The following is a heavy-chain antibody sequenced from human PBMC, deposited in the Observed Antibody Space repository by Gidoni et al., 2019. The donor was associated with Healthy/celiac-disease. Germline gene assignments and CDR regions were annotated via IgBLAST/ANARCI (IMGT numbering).Heavy chain of an antibody. D-gene: IGHD1-26*01. Sequence: QVQLVESGGGVVQPGRSLRLSCAASGFTFSSYAMHWVRQAPGRGLEWVAVISYDGSNKYYADSVKGRFTISRDNSKNTLYLQMNSLRAEDTAVYYCARVYGRSGYMDVWGKGTTVTVSS. CDR3: ARVYGRSGYMDV. J-gene: IGHJ6*03. V-gene: IGHV3-30-3*01. CDR1: GFTFSSYA. CDR2: ISYDGSNK.